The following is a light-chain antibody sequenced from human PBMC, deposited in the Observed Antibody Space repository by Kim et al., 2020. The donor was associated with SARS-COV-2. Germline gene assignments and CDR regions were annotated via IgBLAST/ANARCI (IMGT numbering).Light chain of an antibody. CDR1: QSVSSSY. CDR2: GAS. CDR3: QQYGSSPPVT. J-gene: IGKJ4*01. Sequence: PGERATLACRASQSVSSSYLAWYQQKPGQAPRLLIYGASSRATGIPDRFSGSGSGTDFTLTISRLEPEDFAVYYCQQYGSSPPVTFGGGTKVDIK. V-gene: IGKV3-20*01.